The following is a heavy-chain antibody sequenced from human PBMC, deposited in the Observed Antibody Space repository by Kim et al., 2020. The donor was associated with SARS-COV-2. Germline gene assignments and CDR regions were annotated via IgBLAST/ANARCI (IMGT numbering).Heavy chain of an antibody. CDR3: AKSSSWYGSGWFDP. D-gene: IGHD6-13*01. V-gene: IGHV3-23*01. CDR1: GFTFSSYA. J-gene: IGHJ5*02. CDR2: ISGSGGSK. Sequence: GGSLRLSCAASGFTFSSYAMSWVRQAPGKGLEWVSAISGSGGSKYYADSVKGRFTISSDNSKNPLYLQMNSLRAEDTAVSYWAKSSSWYGSGWFDPWGQGTLVTVSS.